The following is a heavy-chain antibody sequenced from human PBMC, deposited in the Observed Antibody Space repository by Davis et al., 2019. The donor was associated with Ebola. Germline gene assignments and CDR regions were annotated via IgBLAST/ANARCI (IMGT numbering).Heavy chain of an antibody. CDR3: SPSSSYGYDY. CDR2: IRSKANSYAT. V-gene: IGHV3-73*01. Sequence: GESLKTSCAASGFTFSGSAMHWVRQASGKGLEWVGRIRSKANSYATAYAASVKGRFTISRDDSKNTAYLQMNSLKTEDTAVYYCSPSSSYGYDYWGQGTLVTVSS. J-gene: IGHJ4*02. D-gene: IGHD6-13*01. CDR1: GFTFSGSA.